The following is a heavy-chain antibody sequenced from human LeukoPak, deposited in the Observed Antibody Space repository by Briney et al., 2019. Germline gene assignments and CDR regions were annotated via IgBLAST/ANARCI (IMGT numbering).Heavy chain of an antibody. CDR3: ASHMSVTYNFDY. CDR1: GGTFSSYA. Sequence: SVKVSCKASGGTFSSYAISWVRQAPGQGLEWMGGIIPILGTANYAQKFQGRVTITADESTSTAYMELSSLRSEDTAVYYCASHMSVTYNFDYWGQGTLVTVSS. D-gene: IGHD4-17*01. CDR2: IIPILGTA. V-gene: IGHV1-69*01. J-gene: IGHJ4*02.